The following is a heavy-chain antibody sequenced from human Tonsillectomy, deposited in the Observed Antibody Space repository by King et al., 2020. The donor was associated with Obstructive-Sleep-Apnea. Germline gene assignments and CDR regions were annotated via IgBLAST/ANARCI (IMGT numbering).Heavy chain of an antibody. CDR1: GFTFSSYW. D-gene: IGHD3-10*01. CDR2: IKQDGSEK. Sequence: VQLVESGGGLVQPGGSLRLSCSASGFTFSSYWMSWVRQAPGKGLEWVANIKQDGSEKYYVDSVKGRFTISRENAKNSLYLQMNSLRAEDTAVYYCSSGSIPFFDYWGQGTLVTVSS. J-gene: IGHJ4*01. CDR3: SSGSIPFFDY. V-gene: IGHV3-7*03.